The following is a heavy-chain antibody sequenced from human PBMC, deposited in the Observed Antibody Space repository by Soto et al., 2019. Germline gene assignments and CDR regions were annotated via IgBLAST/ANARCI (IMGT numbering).Heavy chain of an antibody. CDR1: GFTFSSYV. CDR3: ARDRAGTRLDV. CDR2: IWSDGSNK. Sequence: GGSLRLSCAASGFTFSSYVMHWVRQAPGKGLEWVAVIWSDGSNKYYADSVKGRFTISRDNSKNTLYLQMNSLRAEDTAVYYCARDRAGTRLDVWGQGPPITFS. V-gene: IGHV3-33*01. D-gene: IGHD1-26*01. J-gene: IGHJ6*02.